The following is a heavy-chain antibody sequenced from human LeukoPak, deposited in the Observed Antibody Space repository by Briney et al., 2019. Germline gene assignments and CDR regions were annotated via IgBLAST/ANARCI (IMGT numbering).Heavy chain of an antibody. J-gene: IGHJ6*02. V-gene: IGHV3-7*04. CDR2: IKQDGSEK. Sequence: GGSLRLSGAASGLTFSTNSMSWVRQAPGKGLEWVANIKQDGSEKYYVDSVKGRFTISRDNAKNSLYLQMNSLRAEDTAVYYCAREFDISRYGMDVWGQGTTVTVSS. CDR3: AREFDISRYGMDV. D-gene: IGHD3-9*01. CDR1: GLTFSTNS.